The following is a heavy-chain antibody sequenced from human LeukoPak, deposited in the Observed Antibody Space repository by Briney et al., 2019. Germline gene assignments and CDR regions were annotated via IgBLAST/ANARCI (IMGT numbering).Heavy chain of an antibody. V-gene: IGHV3-48*02. CDR2: ISSSSSTM. CDR1: GFTFSSYS. J-gene: IGHJ4*02. Sequence: GGSLRLSCAASGFTFSSYSMNWVRQAPGKGLEWVSYISSSSSTMYYADSVKGRFTISRDNAKNSLYVQLNSLRDEDTAVYYCARGSGSGRRGMDVWGQGTLVTVSS. CDR3: ARGSGSGRRGMDV. D-gene: IGHD3-10*01.